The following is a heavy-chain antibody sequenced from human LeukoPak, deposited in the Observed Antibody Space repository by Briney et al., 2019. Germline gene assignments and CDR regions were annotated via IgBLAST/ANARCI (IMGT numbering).Heavy chain of an antibody. CDR3: ARDRGAYWFDP. Sequence: SETLSLTCAVYGGTFSGYYWSWIRQPPGKGLEWIGSLYYSGSTYYNPSVKSRVTISVDTSKNQFSLKLSSVTAADTAVYYWARDRGAYWFDPWGQGILVTVSS. V-gene: IGHV4-34*01. CDR1: GGTFSGYY. J-gene: IGHJ5*02. CDR2: LYYSGST. D-gene: IGHD5-24*01.